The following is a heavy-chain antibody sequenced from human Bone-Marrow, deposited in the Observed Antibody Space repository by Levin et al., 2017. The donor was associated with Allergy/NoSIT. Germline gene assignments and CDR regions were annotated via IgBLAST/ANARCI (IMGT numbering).Heavy chain of an antibody. D-gene: IGHD3-22*01. CDR1: GFTFTSYW. CDR3: AGDGPVGYFYESTCYFDR. J-gene: IGHJ4*02. V-gene: IGHV3-7*01. Sequence: PGGSLRLSCAASGFTFTSYWINWLRQAPGKGLEWVANMKQDGTEKYYADSVKGRFTISRDNAKNSLYLQMNSLRAEDTAVYYCAGDGPVGYFYESTCYFDRWGQGTLVTVSS. CDR2: MKQDGTEK.